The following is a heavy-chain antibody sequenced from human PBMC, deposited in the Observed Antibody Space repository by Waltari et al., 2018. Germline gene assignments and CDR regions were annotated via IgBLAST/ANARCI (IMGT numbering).Heavy chain of an antibody. CDR3: AREAYGSGSYYLFDY. J-gene: IGHJ4*02. CDR2: IYYSGST. Sequence: QVQLQESGPGLVKPSETLSLTCTVSGGSISSYYWSWIRQPPGKGLEWIGYIYYSGSTNYNPSLKSRCTISVDTSKNQFSLKLSSVTAADTAVYYCAREAYGSGSYYLFDYWGQGTLVTVSS. CDR1: GGSISSYY. D-gene: IGHD3-10*01. V-gene: IGHV4-59*01.